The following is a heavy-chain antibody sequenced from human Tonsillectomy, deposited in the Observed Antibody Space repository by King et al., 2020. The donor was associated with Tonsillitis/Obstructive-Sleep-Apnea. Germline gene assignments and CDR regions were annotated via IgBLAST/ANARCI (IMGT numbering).Heavy chain of an antibody. J-gene: IGHJ4*02. CDR3: ARDSMSHYFDSSAYYTFAY. CDR1: GYSFSSYG. Sequence: QVQLVESGAEVKKPGASVKVSCKASGYSFSSYGISWVRQAPGQGLEWMGWISAYNGDTNYAQKLQGRVTMTTDTSTRTAYMELRSLRSDDTAVYYCARDSMSHYFDSSAYYTFAYWGQGTLVTVSS. V-gene: IGHV1-18*01. CDR2: ISAYNGDT. D-gene: IGHD3-22*01.